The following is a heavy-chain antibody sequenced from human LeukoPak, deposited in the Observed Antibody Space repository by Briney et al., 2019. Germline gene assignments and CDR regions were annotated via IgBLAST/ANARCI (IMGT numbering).Heavy chain of an antibody. V-gene: IGHV3-53*01. J-gene: IGHJ4*02. Sequence: PGGSLRLSCEASGFTVNSNYMNWVRQAPGKGLEWVSVVYSDDTTYYADSVKGRFTISRDNSKNTLYLQMNNLRAEDTAVYYCARGEGYYAIDYWGQGTLVTVSS. D-gene: IGHD1-26*01. CDR1: GFTVNSNY. CDR3: ARGEGYYAIDY. CDR2: VYSDDTT.